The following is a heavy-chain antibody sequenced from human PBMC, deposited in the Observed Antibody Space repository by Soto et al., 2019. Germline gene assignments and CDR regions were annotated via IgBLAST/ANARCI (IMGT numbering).Heavy chain of an antibody. V-gene: IGHV4-30-2*01. J-gene: IGHJ5*02. Sequence: TLSLTCAVSGGSIISCGYSWSWIRQPPGKGLEWIGYIYHSGSTYYNPSLKSRVTISVDRSKNQFSLKLSSVTAADTAVYYCARVPGPWGQGTVVSVSS. CDR2: IYHSGST. CDR3: ARVPGP. D-gene: IGHD7-27*01. CDR1: GGSIISCGYS.